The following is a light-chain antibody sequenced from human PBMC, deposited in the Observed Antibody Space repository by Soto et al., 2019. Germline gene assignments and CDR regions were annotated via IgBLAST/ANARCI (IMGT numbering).Light chain of an antibody. CDR1: ESVSSSY. Sequence: IVLTQSPGTLSLSPGERATLSCRASESVSSSYITWYQQKVGQAPRLLIYGASTRATGMPDRFSGGGYGSGTDFTLTISRLEPEDFAVYYCQHYSSSLYTFGQGTKVEIK. J-gene: IGKJ2*01. CDR3: QHYSSSLYT. CDR2: GAS. V-gene: IGKV3-20*01.